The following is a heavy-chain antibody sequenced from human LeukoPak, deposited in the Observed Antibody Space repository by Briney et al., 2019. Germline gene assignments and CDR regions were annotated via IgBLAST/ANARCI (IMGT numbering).Heavy chain of an antibody. CDR3: ARAGIAVADPDFDY. V-gene: IGHV4-59*01. J-gene: IGHJ4*02. CDR1: GGSISSYY. CDR2: IYYSGST. D-gene: IGHD6-19*01. Sequence: SETLSLTCTVSGGSISSYYWSWIRQPPGKGLEWIGYIYYSGSTNYNPPLKSRVTISVDTSKNQFSLKLGSVTAADTAVYYCARAGIAVADPDFDYWGQGTLVTVSS.